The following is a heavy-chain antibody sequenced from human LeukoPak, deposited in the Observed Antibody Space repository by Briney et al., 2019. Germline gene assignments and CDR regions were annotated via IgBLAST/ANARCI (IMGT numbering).Heavy chain of an antibody. D-gene: IGHD2-2*01. J-gene: IGHJ4*02. CDR3: ARHRGVVVVPAAPYYFDY. Sequence: PSETLSLTCSVSGGSISTYYGTWIRLSAGKGLEWIGRIHTSGSTNYNPSLKSRVTMSVDTSKNQFSLKLSSVTAADTAVYYCARHRGVVVVPAAPYYFDYWGQGTLVTVSS. CDR2: IHTSGST. CDR1: GGSISTYY. V-gene: IGHV4-4*07.